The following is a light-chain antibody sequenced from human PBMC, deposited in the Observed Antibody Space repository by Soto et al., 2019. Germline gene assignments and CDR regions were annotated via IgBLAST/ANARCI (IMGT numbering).Light chain of an antibody. V-gene: IGKV3-11*01. Sequence: ESVLTQSPATLSLSPGDRATLSCRASQSITNSLAWYRHQPGQPPRLLIYDASKRATGIPARFIGSGSGTHFNLTISSLEHADVGHYYGQQRSNWPSVTFGGGTKVEIK. J-gene: IGKJ4*01. CDR3: QQRSNWPSVT. CDR1: QSITNS. CDR2: DAS.